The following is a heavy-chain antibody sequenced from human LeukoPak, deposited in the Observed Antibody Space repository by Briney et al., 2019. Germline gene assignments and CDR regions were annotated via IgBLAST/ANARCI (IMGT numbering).Heavy chain of an antibody. D-gene: IGHD2-15*01. CDR3: ARAPLDCSGGSCYYWYFDL. V-gene: IGHV4-30-4*08. CDR1: GGSISSGDYY. J-gene: IGHJ2*01. CDR2: IYYSGST. Sequence: TSETLSLTCTVSGGSISSGDYYWSWIRQPPGRGLEWIGYIYYSGSTYYNPSLKSRVTISVDTSKYQFSLKLSSVTAADTAIYYCARAPLDCSGGSCYYWYFDLWGRGTLVTVSS.